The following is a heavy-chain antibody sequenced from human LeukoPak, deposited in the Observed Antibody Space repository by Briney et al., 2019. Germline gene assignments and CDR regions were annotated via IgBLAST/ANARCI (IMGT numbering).Heavy chain of an antibody. CDR1: GYSISSGYY. V-gene: IGHV4-38-2*01. CDR3: ARASGSYGSGSYYYYGMDV. Sequence: ETLSLTCAVSGYSISSGYYWGWIRQPPGKGLEWIGSIFHSGSTYYNPSLKSRVNTSVDTSKNQISLKLSSVTAADTAVYYCARASGSYGSGSYYYYGMDVWGKGTTVTVSS. J-gene: IGHJ6*04. D-gene: IGHD3-10*01. CDR2: IFHSGST.